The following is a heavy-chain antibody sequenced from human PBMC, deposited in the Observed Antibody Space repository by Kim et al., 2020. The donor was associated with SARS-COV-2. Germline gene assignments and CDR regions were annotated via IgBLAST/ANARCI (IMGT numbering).Heavy chain of an antibody. CDR2: INHSGSI. Sequence: SETLSLTCAVYGGSFTGYHWSWIRQPPGKGLEWIGEINHSGSIKYNPSLKSRVTISIDTSKNQFSLKLTSVTAADTGFYFCARGSAGVVPSPILCIGPHYCYFIMDVWGHGTTVTVSS. V-gene: IGHV4-34*01. J-gene: IGHJ6*02. CDR1: GGSFTGYH. CDR3: ARGSAGVVPSPILCIGPHYCYFIMDV. D-gene: IGHD2-15*01.